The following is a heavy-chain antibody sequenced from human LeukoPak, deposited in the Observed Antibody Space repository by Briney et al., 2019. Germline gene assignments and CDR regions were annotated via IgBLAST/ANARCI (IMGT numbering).Heavy chain of an antibody. V-gene: IGHV3-64*01. Sequence: PGGSLRLSCAASGFTFSSYAMHWVRQAPGKGLEYVSAISSNGGSTYYANSVKGRFTISRDNSKNTLYLQMGSLRAEDMAVYYCARAWGGCYFGLDYWGQGTLVTVSS. CDR2: ISSNGGST. CDR1: GFTFSSYA. CDR3: ARAWGGCYFGLDY. D-gene: IGHD1-26*01. J-gene: IGHJ4*02.